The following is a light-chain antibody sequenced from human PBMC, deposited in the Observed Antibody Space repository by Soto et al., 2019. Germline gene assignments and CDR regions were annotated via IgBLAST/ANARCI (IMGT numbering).Light chain of an antibody. CDR2: AAS. CDR3: QKYNSAPQT. J-gene: IGKJ1*01. V-gene: IGKV1-27*01. CDR1: QGISNY. Sequence: DIQMTQSPSSLSASVGDRVTITCRASQGISNYLAWYQQKPGKVPKLLIYAASTLQSGVPSRFSGSGSGTEFTLTISSLQPEDVATYSCQKYNSAPQTFGQGTTVDIK.